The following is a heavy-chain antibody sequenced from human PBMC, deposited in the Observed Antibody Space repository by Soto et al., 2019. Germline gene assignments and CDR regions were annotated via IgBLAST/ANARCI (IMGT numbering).Heavy chain of an antibody. Sequence: PGGSLSLSCAASGFTFSSYEMNWVRQAPGKGLEWVSYISSSGSTIYYADSVKGRFTISRDNAKNSLYLQMNSLRAEDTAVYYCAREFPVDIVATITSPYYYYGMDVWGQGTTVTVSS. CDR3: AREFPVDIVATITSPYYYYGMDV. D-gene: IGHD5-12*01. V-gene: IGHV3-48*03. J-gene: IGHJ6*02. CDR1: GFTFSSYE. CDR2: ISSSGSTI.